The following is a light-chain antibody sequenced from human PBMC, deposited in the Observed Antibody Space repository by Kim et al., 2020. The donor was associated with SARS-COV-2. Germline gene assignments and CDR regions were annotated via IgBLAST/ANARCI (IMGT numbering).Light chain of an antibody. CDR2: DAS. J-gene: IGKJ1*01. CDR1: QSVSSY. CDR3: QQRSNWSWT. Sequence: FPAGEMAAPSCRASQSVSSYLAWYQQKGGQAPRLLIYDASNRATGIPARFSGSGSGTDFTLTISSLEPEDFAVYYCQQRSNWSWTFGQGTKVDIK. V-gene: IGKV3-11*01.